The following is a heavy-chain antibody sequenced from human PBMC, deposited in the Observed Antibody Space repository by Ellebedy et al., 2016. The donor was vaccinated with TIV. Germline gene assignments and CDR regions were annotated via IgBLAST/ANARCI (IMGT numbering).Heavy chain of an antibody. Sequence: SETLSLXCTVSGGSISSSSYYWGWIRQPPGKGLEWIGSIYYSGSTNYNPSLKSRVTISVDTSKNQFSLKLSSVTAADTAVYYCARDQGFTDYWGQGTLVTVSS. V-gene: IGHV4-39*07. J-gene: IGHJ4*02. CDR1: GGSISSSSYY. CDR3: ARDQGFTDY. CDR2: IYYSGST.